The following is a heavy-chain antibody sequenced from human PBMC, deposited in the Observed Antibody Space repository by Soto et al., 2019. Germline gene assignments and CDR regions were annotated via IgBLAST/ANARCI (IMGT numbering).Heavy chain of an antibody. CDR1: GFTVSSNY. D-gene: IGHD1-26*01. Sequence: GGSLRLSXAASGFTVSSNYMSWVRQAPGKGLEWVSVIYSGGSTYYADSVKGRFTISRDNSKNTLYLQMNSLRAEDTAVYYCASGSYFSLDYWGQGTLVSVSS. CDR2: IYSGGST. J-gene: IGHJ4*02. CDR3: ASGSYFSLDY. V-gene: IGHV3-53*01.